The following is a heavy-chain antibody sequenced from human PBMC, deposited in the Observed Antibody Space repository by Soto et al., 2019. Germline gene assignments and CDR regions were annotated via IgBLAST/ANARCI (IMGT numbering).Heavy chain of an antibody. CDR2: ISSDGNNK. Sequence: QVQLVESGGGVVQPGRSLRLSCAASGFTFSNYAMHWVRRAPGKGLEWVTVISSDGNNKYYADSVKGRFTISRDNSKNTLYLQVISLRAEDTAVYYCARERRGGNSGYYLDYWGQGTLVTVSS. CDR3: ARERRGGNSGYYLDY. J-gene: IGHJ4*02. D-gene: IGHD2-21*02. V-gene: IGHV3-30-3*01. CDR1: GFTFSNYA.